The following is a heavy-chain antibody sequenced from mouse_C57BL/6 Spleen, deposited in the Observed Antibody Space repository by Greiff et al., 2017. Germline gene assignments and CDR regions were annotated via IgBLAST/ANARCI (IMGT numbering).Heavy chain of an antibody. CDR2: IYPGDGDT. CDR1: GYAFSSYW. V-gene: IGHV1-80*01. J-gene: IGHJ3*01. Sequence: VKLMESGAELVKPGASVKISCKASGYAFSSYWMNWVKQRPGKGLEWIGQIYPGDGDTHYNGKFKGKATLTADKSSSTAYMQLSSLTSEDSAVYFCARGGCNFLGFAYWGQGTLVTVSA. CDR3: ARGGCNFLGFAY.